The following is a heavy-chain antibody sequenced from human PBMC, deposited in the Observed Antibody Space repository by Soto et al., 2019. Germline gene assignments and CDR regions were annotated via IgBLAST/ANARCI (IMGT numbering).Heavy chain of an antibody. V-gene: IGHV5-10-1*01. CDR3: ARQLSHLCDF. CDR1: GCRFTGYW. Sequence: GESLKISCTGSGCRFTGYWISWVRQVPGKGLEWMGKIDPSDSYTNYSPSFQGHVTISTDKSISSVYLKWNSLKASDSGMYYCARQLSHLCDFWGQGTLVTVSS. CDR2: IDPSDSYT. D-gene: IGHD1-1*01. J-gene: IGHJ4*02.